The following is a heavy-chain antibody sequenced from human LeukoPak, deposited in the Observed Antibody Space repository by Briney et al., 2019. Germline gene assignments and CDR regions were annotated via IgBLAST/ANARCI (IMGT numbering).Heavy chain of an antibody. CDR3: ARAGLVGGVNNWFAP. D-gene: IGHD3-10*01. V-gene: IGHV4-59*08. J-gene: IGHJ5*02. Sequence: PSETLSLTCTVSGGSISTFYWNWIRQPPGKGPEWIGIIYYTGSANYNPSLQSRVTISIGTSKNQFSLKLISVTAAATAVYYCARAGLVGGVNNWFAPGGREPLVTVS. CDR2: IYYTGSA. CDR1: GGSISTFY.